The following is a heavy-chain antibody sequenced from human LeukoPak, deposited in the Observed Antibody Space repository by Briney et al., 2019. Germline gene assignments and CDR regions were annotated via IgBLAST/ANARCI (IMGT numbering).Heavy chain of an antibody. V-gene: IGHV3-48*01. Sequence: GGSLRLSCTASGFTFSSYSMNWVRQAPGKGLEWVSYMSSIGTIYYADSVKGRFTISRDNAKNSLYLQMNSLRAEDTAVYYCAKLNSAWFGGDWGQGTLVTVSS. J-gene: IGHJ4*02. CDR2: MSSIGTI. D-gene: IGHD3-10*01. CDR1: GFTFSSYS. CDR3: AKLNSAWFGGD.